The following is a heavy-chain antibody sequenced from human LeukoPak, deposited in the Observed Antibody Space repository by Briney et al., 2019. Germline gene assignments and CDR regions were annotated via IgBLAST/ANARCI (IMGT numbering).Heavy chain of an antibody. Sequence: GGSLRLSCAASGFTFSDYYMSWIRQAPGKGLEGVSYISTGSSYTNYADSVKGRFTISRDNAKNSLSLQMNSLRAEDTAIYYCARVYGQVYFDNWGQGTLVTVSS. V-gene: IGHV3-11*06. D-gene: IGHD5/OR15-5a*01. CDR3: ARVYGQVYFDN. CDR2: ISTGSSYT. J-gene: IGHJ4*02. CDR1: GFTFSDYY.